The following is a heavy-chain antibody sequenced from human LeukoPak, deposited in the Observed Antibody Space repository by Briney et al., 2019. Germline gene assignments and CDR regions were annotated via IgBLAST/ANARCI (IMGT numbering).Heavy chain of an antibody. Sequence: GGSPRLSCAASGFTFSSYSMNWVRQAPGKGLEWVSYISSSSSTIYYADSVKGRFTISRDNAKNSLYLQMNSLRVEDTAVYYCARDLSSNWAFEYWGQGTLVTVS. V-gene: IGHV3-48*04. CDR1: GFTFSSYS. CDR3: ARDLSSNWAFEY. J-gene: IGHJ4*02. CDR2: ISSSSSTI. D-gene: IGHD6-13*01.